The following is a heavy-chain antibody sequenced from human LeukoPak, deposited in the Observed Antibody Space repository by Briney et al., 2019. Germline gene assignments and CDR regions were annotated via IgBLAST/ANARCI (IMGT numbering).Heavy chain of an antibody. D-gene: IGHD4-11*01. Sequence: ASVKVSCKASGYSFTGYFIHWVRQAPGQGLEWMGCIDPNSGDTKYAQKFQGRVTMTRDTSIGTAYMELSRLRSDDTAVYYCARPTVTTGLHYWGQGTLVTVSS. CDR1: GYSFTGYF. J-gene: IGHJ4*02. CDR3: ARPTVTTGLHY. V-gene: IGHV1-2*02. CDR2: IDPNSGDT.